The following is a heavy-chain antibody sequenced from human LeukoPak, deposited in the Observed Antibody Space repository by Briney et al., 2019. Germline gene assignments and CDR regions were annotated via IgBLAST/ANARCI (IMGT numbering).Heavy chain of an antibody. CDR3: AKNADRGAYCSGGSCYPYYYYYTDV. CDR1: GFTFNTYD. Sequence: PGGSLRLSCAASGFTFNTYDMHWIRQAPVKGLEWVAVMNFDGSKIHYADSVRGRFTISRDNAKNSLYLQMNSLRAEDTAVYYCAKNADRGAYCSGGSCYPYYYYYTDVWGEGTTVTISS. J-gene: IGHJ6*03. D-gene: IGHD2-15*01. CDR2: MNFDGSKI. V-gene: IGHV3-33*03.